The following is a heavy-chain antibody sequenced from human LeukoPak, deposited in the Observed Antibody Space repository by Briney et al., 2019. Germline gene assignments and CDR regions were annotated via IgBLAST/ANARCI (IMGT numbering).Heavy chain of an antibody. Sequence: GGSLRLSCAASGFTFSNYAMSWVRQAPGKGLEWVSAIVGGGGSTNYADSVEGRFTISKDISRNTLYLQMNSLRAEDTAVYYCAKRRYGSYGDFELWGRGTLVTVSS. CDR1: GFTFSNYA. CDR2: IVGGGGST. CDR3: AKRRYGSYGDFEL. J-gene: IGHJ4*02. D-gene: IGHD1-26*01. V-gene: IGHV3-23*01.